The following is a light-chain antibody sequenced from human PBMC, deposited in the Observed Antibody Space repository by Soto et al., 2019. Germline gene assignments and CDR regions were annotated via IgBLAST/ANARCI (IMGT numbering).Light chain of an antibody. CDR3: QQYSSFPWT. CDR2: KAS. J-gene: IGKJ1*01. CDR1: QNIYTW. V-gene: IGKV1-5*03. Sequence: DIQMTQSPSTLSASVGDRVTITCRASQNIYTWLAWNQQKPGKAPKLLLYKASNLESGVPSMFSGSGSGTEFILTISSLQADDFASYYCQQYSSFPWTFGQGTKVEIK.